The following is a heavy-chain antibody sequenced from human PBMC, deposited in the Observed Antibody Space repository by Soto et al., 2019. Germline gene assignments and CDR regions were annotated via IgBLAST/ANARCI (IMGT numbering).Heavy chain of an antibody. CDR1: GFIFNKYA. CDR2: VGDLGLRT. Sequence: GGSLRLSCTASGFIFNKYAMNWVRQAPGKGLEWVSVVGDLGLRTHYADSVKGRFTVSRDNSKNTLYLQMNSLRVEDTAVYYCAKGDSSTSSQFDNWGRGTLVTVSS. D-gene: IGHD2-2*01. J-gene: IGHJ4*02. V-gene: IGHV3-23*01. CDR3: AKGDSSTSSQFDN.